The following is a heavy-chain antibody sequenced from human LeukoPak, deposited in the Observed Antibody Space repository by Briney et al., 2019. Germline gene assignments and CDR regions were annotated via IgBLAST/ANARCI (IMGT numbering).Heavy chain of an antibody. CDR3: ARIVIAAAEGYFDY. CDR2: IYNSGST. CDR1: GGSISSYF. J-gene: IGHJ4*02. Sequence: PSETLSLTCTVSGGSISSYFWSWIRQPPGKEPECIGYIYNSGSTNYNPSLKSRVTISVDTSKNQFSLKLSSVTAADTAVYYCARIVIAAAEGYFDYWGQGTLVTVSS. D-gene: IGHD6-13*01. V-gene: IGHV4-59*01.